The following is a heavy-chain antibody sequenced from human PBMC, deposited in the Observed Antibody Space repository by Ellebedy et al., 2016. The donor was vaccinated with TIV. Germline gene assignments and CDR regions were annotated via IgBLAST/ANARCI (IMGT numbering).Heavy chain of an antibody. D-gene: IGHD6-6*01. V-gene: IGHV4-39*01. J-gene: IGHJ6*02. CDR1: GGSISSSTYY. Sequence: SETLSLTCTVSGGSISSSTYYWGWIRQPPGKGLEWIGSIYYSGSTSYNPSLKSRVTISVDTPQNHFSLKLSSVTAADTAVYYCARHLMGSSSMVYYYYYYGMDVWGQGTTVTVSS. CDR3: ARHLMGSSSMVYYYYYYGMDV. CDR2: IYYSGST.